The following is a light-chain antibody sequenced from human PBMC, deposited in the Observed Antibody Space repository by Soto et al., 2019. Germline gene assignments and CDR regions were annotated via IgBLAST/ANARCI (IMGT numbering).Light chain of an antibody. CDR1: SSNIGAGYD. V-gene: IGLV1-40*01. CDR2: GNT. CDR3: QSHDSSRHVFV. Sequence: QSVLTQPPSVSGAPGQRVTISCTGSSSNIGAGYDVHWYLQLPGTAPKLLIYGNTNRPSGVPDRFSGSKSGSSASLAITWLQAEDEADYYCQSHDSSRHVFVFGTGSKGNV. J-gene: IGLJ1*01.